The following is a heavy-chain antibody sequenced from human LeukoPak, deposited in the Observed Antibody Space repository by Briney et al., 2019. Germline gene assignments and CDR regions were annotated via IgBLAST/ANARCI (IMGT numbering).Heavy chain of an antibody. D-gene: IGHD3-10*01. V-gene: IGHV3-9*01. CDR3: AKDMNSYGTGSSYNPWGPYDS. Sequence: PGRSLRLSCAASGFTLEDYAMHSVRQAPGKGLGLVSGIAWNTGNTVYADSVKGRFTISRDSAKKSLDLQMNSLRAEDTALYYYAKDMNSYGTGSSYNPWGPYDSWGQGTLVTVSS. J-gene: IGHJ4*02. CDR2: IAWNTGNT. CDR1: GFTLEDYA.